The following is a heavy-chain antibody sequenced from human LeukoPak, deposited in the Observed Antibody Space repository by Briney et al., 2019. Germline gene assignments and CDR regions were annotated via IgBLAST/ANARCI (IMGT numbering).Heavy chain of an antibody. D-gene: IGHD5-18*01. Sequence: SETLSLTCIVSGGSISSSSYYWGWIRQPPGKGLEWIGSIYYSGSTYYNPSLKSRVTISVDTSKNQFSLKLSSVTAADTAVYYCARESGYSYGKYFDYWGQGTLVTVSS. V-gene: IGHV4-39*07. CDR3: ARESGYSYGKYFDY. J-gene: IGHJ4*02. CDR1: GGSISSSSYY. CDR2: IYYSGST.